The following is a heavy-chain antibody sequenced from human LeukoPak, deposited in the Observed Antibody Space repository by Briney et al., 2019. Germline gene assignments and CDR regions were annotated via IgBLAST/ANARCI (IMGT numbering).Heavy chain of an antibody. CDR2: IYASGST. CDR3: AGPGGYFDWFPFGY. J-gene: IGHJ4*02. V-gene: IGHV4-61*02. D-gene: IGHD3-9*01. Sequence: SETLSLTCTVFGGSISSGSYYWNWIRPPAGKGLEGIGRIYASGSTNYNPSLKSRVTISVDTSKNQFSLKLSSVTAADTAVYYCAGPGGYFDWFPFGYWGQGTLVTVSS. CDR1: GGSISSGSYY.